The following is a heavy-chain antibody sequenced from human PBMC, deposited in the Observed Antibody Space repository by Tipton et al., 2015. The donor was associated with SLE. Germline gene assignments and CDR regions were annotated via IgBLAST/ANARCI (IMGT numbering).Heavy chain of an antibody. CDR3: ASPYPSLGAFDI. Sequence: QSGPEVKKPGASVKVSCKASGYTFTSYAISWVRQAPGQGLEWMGRIIPIFGTANYAQKFQGRVTITADESTSTAYMELSSLRSEDTAVYYRASPYPSLGAFDIWGQGTMVTVSS. V-gene: IGHV1-69*13. J-gene: IGHJ3*02. CDR2: IIPIFGTA. CDR1: GYTFTSYA. D-gene: IGHD7-27*01.